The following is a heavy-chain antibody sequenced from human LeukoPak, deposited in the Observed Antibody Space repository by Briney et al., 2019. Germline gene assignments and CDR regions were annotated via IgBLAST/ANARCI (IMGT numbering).Heavy chain of an antibody. CDR1: GFTFTNYA. D-gene: IGHD6-19*01. Sequence: GGSLRLSCAASGFTFTNYAMSWVRQAPGKGLEWVSAISGSGGSTYYADSVKGRFTISRDNSKNTLYLQTNSLRAEDTAVYYCAKESQRHSGWYDYWGQGTLVTVSS. CDR3: AKESQRHSGWYDY. J-gene: IGHJ4*02. CDR2: ISGSGGST. V-gene: IGHV3-23*01.